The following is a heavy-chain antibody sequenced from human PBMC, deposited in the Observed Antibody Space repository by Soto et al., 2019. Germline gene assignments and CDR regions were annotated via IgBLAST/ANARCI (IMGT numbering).Heavy chain of an antibody. CDR3: ASRGGSSGYLGY. D-gene: IGHD3-22*01. V-gene: IGHV1-3*01. Sequence: QVQLVQSGAEVKKPGASVKVSCKASGYTFTTYAMHWVRQAPGQRLEWMGWINAGNGNTKYSQNFQGRVIITRDTFASTAYRELSSLRSEDTAVYYCASRGGSSGYLGYWGQGTLVTVSS. CDR1: GYTFTTYA. J-gene: IGHJ4*02. CDR2: INAGNGNT.